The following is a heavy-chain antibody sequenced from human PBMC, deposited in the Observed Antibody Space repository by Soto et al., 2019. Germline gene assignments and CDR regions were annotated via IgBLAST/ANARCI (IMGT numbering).Heavy chain of an antibody. J-gene: IGHJ6*02. CDR1: GYTFTSYA. CDR3: ARVDIVVVPAATSYYYYGMDV. V-gene: IGHV1-3*01. Sequence: ASVKVSCKASGYTFTSYAMHWVRQAPGQRLEWMGWINAGNGNTKYSQKFQGRVTITRDTSASTAYMELSSLRSEDTAVYYCARVDIVVVPAATSYYYYGMDVWGQGTTVTVSS. CDR2: INAGNGNT. D-gene: IGHD2-2*03.